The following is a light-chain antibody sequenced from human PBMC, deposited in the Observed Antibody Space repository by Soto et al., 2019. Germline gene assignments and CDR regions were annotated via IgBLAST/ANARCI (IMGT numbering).Light chain of an antibody. CDR1: SSDIGGYNY. CDR3: CSYAGSNNYYL. J-gene: IGLJ1*01. V-gene: IGLV2-8*01. CDR2: EVT. Sequence: QSVLTQPRSVSGSPGQSVTISCTGTSSDIGGYNYVSWYQQHPGKVPKLIIYEVTRRPSGVPDRFSGAKVGNTAYLTVSGLQADDEADYYCCSYAGSNNYYLFGPGTKLTVL.